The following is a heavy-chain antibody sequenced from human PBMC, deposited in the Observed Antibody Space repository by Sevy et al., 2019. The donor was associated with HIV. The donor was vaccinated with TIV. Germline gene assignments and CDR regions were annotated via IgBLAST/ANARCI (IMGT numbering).Heavy chain of an antibody. CDR2: ISGSGGST. J-gene: IGHJ4*02. D-gene: IGHD5-12*01. V-gene: IGHV3-23*01. CDR3: AKLPEKWLLIFCFDY. Sequence: GGSLRLSCAASGFTFSSYAMSWVRQAPGKGLEWVSAISGSGGSTYYADSVKGRFTISRDNSKNTLYLQMNSLRAEDTAVYYCAKLPEKWLLIFCFDYWVQGTLVTVSS. CDR1: GFTFSSYA.